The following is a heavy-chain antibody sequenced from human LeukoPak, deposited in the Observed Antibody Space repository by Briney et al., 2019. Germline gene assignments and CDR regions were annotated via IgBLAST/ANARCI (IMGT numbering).Heavy chain of an antibody. CDR3: ARGQIRRGVYFDY. V-gene: IGHV3-48*04. CDR1: GFTFSSYS. J-gene: IGHJ4*02. D-gene: IGHD3-10*01. Sequence: PGGSLRLSCAASGFTFSSYSMNWVRQAPGKGLEWVSYISSSSSTIYYADSVKGRFTNSRDNAKNSLYLQMNSLRAEDTAVYYCARGQIRRGVYFDYWGQGTLVTVSS. CDR2: ISSSSSTI.